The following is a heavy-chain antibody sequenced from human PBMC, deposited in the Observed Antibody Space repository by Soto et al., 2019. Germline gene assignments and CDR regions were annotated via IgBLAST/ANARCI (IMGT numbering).Heavy chain of an antibody. CDR2: IIPIFGTA. D-gene: IGHD3-22*01. V-gene: IGHV1-69*01. Sequence: QVQLVQSGAEVKKPGSSVKVSCKASGGTFSSYAISWVRQAPGQGLEWMGGIIPIFGTANYAQKFQGRVTITADESTSTAYMELSSLRTADTAVYYYARGDYYDTSGYLKYWGLGTLVTVSS. J-gene: IGHJ4*02. CDR3: ARGDYYDTSGYLKY. CDR1: GGTFSSYA.